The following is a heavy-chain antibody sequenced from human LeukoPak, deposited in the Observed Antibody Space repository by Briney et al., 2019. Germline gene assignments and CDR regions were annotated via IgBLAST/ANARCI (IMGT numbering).Heavy chain of an antibody. Sequence: ASVKVSCKASGYTFTSYYMHWVRQAPGQGLEWMGIINPSGGSTSYAQKFRGRVTMTRDTSTSTVYMELSSLRSEDTAVYYCARDSGGDSSGYYYVRGCYYWGQGTLVTVSS. J-gene: IGHJ4*02. CDR3: ARDSGGDSSGYYYVRGCYY. V-gene: IGHV1-46*01. D-gene: IGHD3-22*01. CDR2: INPSGGST. CDR1: GYTFTSYY.